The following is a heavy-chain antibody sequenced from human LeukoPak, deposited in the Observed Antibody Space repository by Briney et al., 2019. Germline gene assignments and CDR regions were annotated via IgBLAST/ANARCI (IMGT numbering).Heavy chain of an antibody. Sequence: GASVKVSCKASGYTCTGYYMHWVRQAPGQGLEWMGWINPNSGGTNYAQKFQSRVTMTRDTSISTAYMELSRLRSDDTAVYYCARLYSSSSGGYWGQGTLVTVSS. V-gene: IGHV1-2*02. J-gene: IGHJ4*02. CDR1: GYTCTGYY. CDR2: INPNSGGT. D-gene: IGHD6-6*01. CDR3: ARLYSSSSGGY.